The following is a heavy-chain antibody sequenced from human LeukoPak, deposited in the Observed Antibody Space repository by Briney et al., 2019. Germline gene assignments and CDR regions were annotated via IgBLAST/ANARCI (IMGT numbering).Heavy chain of an antibody. J-gene: IGHJ4*02. CDR3: ARVFSGTYSYYFDY. Sequence: SGGSLRLSCAASGSTFNTYSMSWVRQAPGKGLEWVSFISSSSSTIYYADSVTGRFTVSRDNAKNSLFLQMNSLRDEDTAVYYCARVFSGTYSYYFDYWGQGTLVTVSS. CDR1: GSTFNTYS. CDR2: ISSSSSTI. V-gene: IGHV3-48*02. D-gene: IGHD1-26*01.